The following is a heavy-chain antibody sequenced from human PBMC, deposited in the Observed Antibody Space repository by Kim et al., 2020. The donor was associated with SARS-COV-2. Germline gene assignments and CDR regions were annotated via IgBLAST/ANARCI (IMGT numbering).Heavy chain of an antibody. CDR1: GGSISSSSYY. V-gene: IGHV4-39*01. CDR3: VVIAVAGTLDY. J-gene: IGHJ4*02. Sequence: SETLSLTCTVSGGSISSSSYYWGWIRQPPGKGLEWIGSIYYSGSTYYNPSLKSRVTISVDTSKNQFSLKLSSVTAADTAVYYCVVIAVAGTLDYWGQGTLVTVSS. D-gene: IGHD6-19*01. CDR2: IYYSGST.